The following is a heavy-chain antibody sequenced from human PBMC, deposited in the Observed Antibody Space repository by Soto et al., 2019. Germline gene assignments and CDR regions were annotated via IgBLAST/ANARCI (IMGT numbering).Heavy chain of an antibody. V-gene: IGHV3-66*01. CDR1: GFTVSSNY. D-gene: IGHD3-16*01. CDR2: IYRGGST. Sequence: EVQLVESGGGLVQPGGSLRLSCAASGFTVSSNYMSWVSQAPGKGLEWVSVIYRGGSTYYADSVKGRFTISRDNSKNTLYLQMNSLRAEDTAVYYCARGEAGWYFVLWGRGTLVTVSS. CDR3: ARGEAGWYFVL. J-gene: IGHJ2*01.